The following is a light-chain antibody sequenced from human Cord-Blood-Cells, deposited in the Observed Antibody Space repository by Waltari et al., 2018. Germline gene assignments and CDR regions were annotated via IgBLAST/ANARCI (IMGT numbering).Light chain of an antibody. Sequence: DIQMTQSPSSLSASVGDRVTITCRASQSISSYLNWYQQKPGKAPKLLLYAASSLQSGVPSRCSGSGSGTDFTLTISSLQPEYFAAYYCQQSHSTPYSCGQGTKLEIK. CDR3: QQSHSTPYS. CDR2: AAS. CDR1: QSISSY. J-gene: IGKJ2*03. V-gene: IGKV1-39*01.